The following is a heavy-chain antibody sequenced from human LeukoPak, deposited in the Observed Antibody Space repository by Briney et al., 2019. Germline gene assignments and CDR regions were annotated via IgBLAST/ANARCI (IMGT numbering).Heavy chain of an antibody. D-gene: IGHD6-19*01. Sequence: GGSLRLSCAASGFTFSSYAMSWVRQAPGKGLGWVSAISGSGGSTYYADSVKGRFTISRDNSKNTLYLQMNSLRAEDTAVYYCARGAVAGHDAFDIWGQGTMVTVSS. V-gene: IGHV3-23*01. CDR1: GFTFSSYA. J-gene: IGHJ3*02. CDR3: ARGAVAGHDAFDI. CDR2: ISGSGGST.